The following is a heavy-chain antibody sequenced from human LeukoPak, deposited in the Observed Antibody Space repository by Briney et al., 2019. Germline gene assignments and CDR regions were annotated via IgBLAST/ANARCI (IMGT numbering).Heavy chain of an antibody. D-gene: IGHD3-22*01. Sequence: SETLSLTCAVYGGSFSGYYWSWIRQPPGKGLEWIGEINHSGSTNYNPSLKSRVTISVDTSKNQFSLKLSSVTAADTAVYYCARGRGSRHSMIVVTRPRYYFDYWGQGTLVTVSS. CDR1: GGSFSGYY. V-gene: IGHV4-34*01. CDR2: INHSGST. CDR3: ARGRGSRHSMIVVTRPRYYFDY. J-gene: IGHJ4*02.